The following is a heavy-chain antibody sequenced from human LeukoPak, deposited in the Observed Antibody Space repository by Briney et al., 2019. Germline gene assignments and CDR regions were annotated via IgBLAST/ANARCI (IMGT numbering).Heavy chain of an antibody. Sequence: PSETLSLTCAVYGGSFSGYYWSWIRQPPGKGLEWIGEINHSGSTNYNPSLKSRVTISVDTSKNQFSLKLSSVTAADTAVYYCARGPGCSGGSCYSHYFDYWGQGTLVTVSS. J-gene: IGHJ4*02. V-gene: IGHV4-34*01. CDR2: INHSGST. D-gene: IGHD2-15*01. CDR1: GGSFSGYY. CDR3: ARGPGCSGGSCYSHYFDY.